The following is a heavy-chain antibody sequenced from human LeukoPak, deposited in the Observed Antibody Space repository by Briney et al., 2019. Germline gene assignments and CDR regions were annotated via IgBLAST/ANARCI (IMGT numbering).Heavy chain of an antibody. D-gene: IGHD6-19*01. Sequence: GGSLRLSCAASEFDFSSHAMTWVRQAPGKGLEWVSAISISGSKTYYADSVKGRFTISRDNSKNTLYLQMNSLRAEDTAVYYCAKDQQWLVDFDIWGQGTMVTVSS. J-gene: IGHJ3*02. V-gene: IGHV3-23*01. CDR3: AKDQQWLVDFDI. CDR1: EFDFSSHA. CDR2: ISISGSKT.